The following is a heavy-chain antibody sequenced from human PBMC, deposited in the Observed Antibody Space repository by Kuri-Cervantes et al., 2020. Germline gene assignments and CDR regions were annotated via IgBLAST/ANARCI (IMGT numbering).Heavy chain of an antibody. CDR2: MNPNSGNT. Sequence: ASVKVSCKASGYTFTSYDINWVRQATGQGLEWMGWMNPNSGNTGYAQKFQGRVTMTRNTSISTAYMELSSLRSDDTAVYYCAREEEYRDGYASPYMDVWGKGTTVTVSS. D-gene: IGHD5-24*01. CDR3: AREEEYRDGYASPYMDV. V-gene: IGHV1-8*02. CDR1: GYTFTSYD. J-gene: IGHJ6*03.